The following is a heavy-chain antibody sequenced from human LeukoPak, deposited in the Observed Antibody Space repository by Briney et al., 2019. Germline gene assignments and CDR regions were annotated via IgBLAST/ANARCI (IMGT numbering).Heavy chain of an antibody. CDR2: IYQGGTT. J-gene: IGHJ4*02. D-gene: IGHD4-17*01. Sequence: SETLSLTCNVSGGSISSGDYFWTWLRQAPGKGLEWIGYIYQGGTTSYNPSLKSRATISVDWSKNQFSLKLSSVTAADTAVYYCARGRNDYGDYDFDYWGQGTLVTVSS. CDR1: GGSISSGDYF. V-gene: IGHV4-30-2*01. CDR3: ARGRNDYGDYDFDY.